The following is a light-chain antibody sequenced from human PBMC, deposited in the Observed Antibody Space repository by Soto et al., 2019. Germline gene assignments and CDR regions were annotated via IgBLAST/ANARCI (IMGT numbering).Light chain of an antibody. CDR1: NSVGSL. Sequence: EIVLTQSPATLSLSPGDRATLSCRASNSVGSLLAWYQQKPGQAPRLLLYFGSNRAAGIPDRFSGSGSGTDFTLTIDSLEPEDFALFYCQQRSSWPWTFGQGTKVDIK. CDR3: QQRSSWPWT. J-gene: IGKJ1*01. CDR2: FGS. V-gene: IGKV3-11*01.